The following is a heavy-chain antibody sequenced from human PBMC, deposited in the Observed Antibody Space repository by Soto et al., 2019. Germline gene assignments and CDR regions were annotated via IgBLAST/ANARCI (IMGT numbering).Heavy chain of an antibody. CDR2: ISYDGSNK. V-gene: IGHV3-30*03. J-gene: IGHJ6*02. CDR3: ARDRGSKSYYGMDV. CDR1: GFTFSSYG. Sequence: GWSLRLSCAASGFTFSSYGMHWVRQAPGKGLEWVAVISYDGSNKYYADSVKGRFTISRDNSKNTLYLQMNSLRAEDTAVYYCARDRGSKSYYGMDVWGQGTTVTVSS. D-gene: IGHD6-13*01.